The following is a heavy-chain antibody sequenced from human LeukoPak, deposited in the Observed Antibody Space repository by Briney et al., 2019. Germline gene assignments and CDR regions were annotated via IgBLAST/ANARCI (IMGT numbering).Heavy chain of an antibody. D-gene: IGHD6-6*01. Sequence: ASVKVSCKASGYTFTGDYMHWVRQAPGQGLEWMGWINPHSGGTDYAQKFQARVTMTRDTSISTAYMELRRLRSDDTAVYYCARDSNSSSFDYWGQGILVTVSS. J-gene: IGHJ4*02. CDR2: INPHSGGT. CDR3: ARDSNSSSFDY. V-gene: IGHV1-2*02. CDR1: GYTFTGDY.